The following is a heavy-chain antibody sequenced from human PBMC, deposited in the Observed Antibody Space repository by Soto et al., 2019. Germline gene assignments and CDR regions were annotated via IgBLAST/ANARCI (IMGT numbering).Heavy chain of an antibody. CDR3: ARVSYDFRLQFYNWFAP. Sequence: GASVKVSCKASGGTFSSYTISWVRQAPGQGLEWMGRIIPILGIANYAQKFQGRVTITADESTSTAYMELSSLRSEDTAVYYCARVSYDFRLQFYNWFAPWGQGTLVTVSS. J-gene: IGHJ5*02. V-gene: IGHV1-69*02. CDR1: GGTFSSYT. D-gene: IGHD3-3*01. CDR2: IIPILGIA.